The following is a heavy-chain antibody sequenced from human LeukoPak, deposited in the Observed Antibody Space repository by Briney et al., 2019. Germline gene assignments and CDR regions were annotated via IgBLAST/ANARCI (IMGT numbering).Heavy chain of an antibody. CDR1: GGSISSYY. V-gene: IGHV4-4*07. Sequence: PSETLSLTCTVSGGSISSYYWSWIRQTAGKGLEWIGRIYTSGSTNYNPSLKSRVTMSVDTSKNQFSLKLSSVTAADTAVYYCARASIPRYDFWSGYTAFDIWGQGTMVTVSS. J-gene: IGHJ3*02. CDR2: IYTSGST. CDR3: ARASIPRYDFWSGYTAFDI. D-gene: IGHD3-3*01.